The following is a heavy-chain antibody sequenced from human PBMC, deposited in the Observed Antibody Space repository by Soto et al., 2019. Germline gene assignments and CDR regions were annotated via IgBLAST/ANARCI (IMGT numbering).Heavy chain of an antibody. CDR2: IYRSGST. CDR3: AREHCSSTTCYPFFDY. J-gene: IGHJ4*02. V-gene: IGHV4-31*03. CDR1: GGSISSGGYY. D-gene: IGHD2-2*01. Sequence: QVQLQESGPGLVKPSQTLSLTCTVSGGSISSGGYYWSWIRQHTEKGLEWIGYIYRSGSTYYNPSLKSRLTISVDTSKNQFSLKLSSVTAADTAVYYCAREHCSSTTCYPFFDYWGQGTPVTVSS.